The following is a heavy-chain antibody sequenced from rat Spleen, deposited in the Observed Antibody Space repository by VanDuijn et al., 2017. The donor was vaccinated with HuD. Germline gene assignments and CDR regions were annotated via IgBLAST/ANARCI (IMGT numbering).Heavy chain of an antibody. CDR1: GLTFSNSG. V-gene: IGHV5-25*01. CDR3: ARHPQFITTLDY. Sequence: EVELVESGGGLVQPGRSMKLSCVASGLTFSNSGMAWVRQAPKKGLEWVASISSGGGGTYYPDSVKGRFTISRDNAKSTLYLQMDSLRSEDTASYYCARHPQFITTLDYWGQGVMVTVSS. J-gene: IGHJ2*01. D-gene: IGHD1-10*01. CDR2: ISSGGGGT.